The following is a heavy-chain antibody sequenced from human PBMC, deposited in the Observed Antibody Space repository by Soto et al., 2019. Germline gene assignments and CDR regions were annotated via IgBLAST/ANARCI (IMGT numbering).Heavy chain of an antibody. CDR3: AHSVSPPDLEGQFYPYYYYYGLDV. CDR1: GFSLSTGGVG. J-gene: IGHJ6*02. CDR2: IYWDDDK. V-gene: IGHV2-5*02. D-gene: IGHD1-1*01. Sequence: GPTLVNPTQTLTLTCTFSGFSLSTGGVGVAWISKPPGKALERHTLIYWDDDKRYSPSLKSRLAITKDTSKIQVVLIMTNMDPVDTASYYCAHSVSPPDLEGQFYPYYYYYGLDVWGQGTTVT.